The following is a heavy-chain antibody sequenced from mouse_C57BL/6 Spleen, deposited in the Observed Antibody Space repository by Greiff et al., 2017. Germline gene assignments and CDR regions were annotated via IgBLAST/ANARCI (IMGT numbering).Heavy chain of an antibody. CDR3: TRNDPLAY. CDR2: ILPGSGST. V-gene: IGHV1-9*01. Sequence: VQLQQSGAELMKPGASVKLSCKATGYTFTGYWIEWVKQRPGHGLEWIGEILPGSGSTNYNGKFKGKDTLTADTSSNTAYMQLSSRTTEDAAIYYCTRNDPLAYWGQGTLVTVSA. J-gene: IGHJ3*01. CDR1: GYTFTGYW.